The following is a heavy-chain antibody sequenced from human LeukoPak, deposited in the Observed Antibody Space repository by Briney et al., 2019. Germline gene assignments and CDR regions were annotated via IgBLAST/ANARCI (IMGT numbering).Heavy chain of an antibody. D-gene: IGHD3-3*01. CDR2: IRGSAGST. J-gene: IGHJ4*02. CDR1: GFTFSSYA. Sequence: GGSLRLSCAASGFTFSSYAMSWVSQAPGKGLEWVSAIRGSAGSTYYAASVKGRFTISRDNSKNTLNLQMNSLRAEASAVYQCSKSDDFWRGHCDYWGQGTLVTVSS. V-gene: IGHV3-23*01. CDR3: SKSDDFWRGHCDY.